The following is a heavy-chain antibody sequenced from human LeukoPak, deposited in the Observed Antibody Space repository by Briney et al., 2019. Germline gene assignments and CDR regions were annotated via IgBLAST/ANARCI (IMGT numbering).Heavy chain of an antibody. V-gene: IGHV4-39*01. CDR2: MYYSGGT. CDR3: ARLVRYCSTNSCYPFDY. J-gene: IGHJ4*02. CDR1: GGSISSSSHY. Sequence: SQTLSLTCTVSGGSISSSSHYWGWIRQPPGEGLEWIGSMYYSGGTYYNPSLKSRVTISIDTSKNQFSLKLNSVTAADTAVYYCARLVRYCSTNSCYPFDYWGQGTLVTVSS. D-gene: IGHD2-2*01.